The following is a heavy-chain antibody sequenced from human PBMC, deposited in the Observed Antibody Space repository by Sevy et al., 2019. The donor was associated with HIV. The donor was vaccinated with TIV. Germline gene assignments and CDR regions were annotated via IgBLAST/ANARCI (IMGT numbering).Heavy chain of an antibody. D-gene: IGHD1-26*01. CDR3: ARAESRMEGARVFDY. Sequence: SETLSLTCTVSGGSISSGGYYWTWIRQHPGKGLEWIGYIYYSGSTYYNPSLKSRVALSVDTSRNQFSLKLSSVTAADTAVYYCARAESRMEGARVFDYWGQGTLVTVSS. CDR2: IYYSGST. V-gene: IGHV4-31*03. J-gene: IGHJ4*02. CDR1: GGSISSGGYY.